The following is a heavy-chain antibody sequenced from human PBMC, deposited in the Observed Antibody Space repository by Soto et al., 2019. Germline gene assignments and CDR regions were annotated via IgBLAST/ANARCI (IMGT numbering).Heavy chain of an antibody. V-gene: IGHV1-18*04. Sequence: QVQLVQSGAEVKKPGASVKVSCKASGYSFNSNGISWVRQAPGQGLEWVGWISAFNGDTSYAQKVQGRVTMTTDTSTSTAYMELRSLRSDDTAVYYCARGHYGSGGYVSGGVWGQGTTVTVS. CDR2: ISAFNGDT. J-gene: IGHJ6*02. CDR3: ARGHYGSGGYVSGGV. D-gene: IGHD3-10*01. CDR1: GYSFNSNG.